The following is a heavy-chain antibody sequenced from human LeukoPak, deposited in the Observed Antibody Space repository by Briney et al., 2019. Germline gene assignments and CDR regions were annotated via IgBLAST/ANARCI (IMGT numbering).Heavy chain of an antibody. CDR1: GGSISSSSYY. CDR3: GWTYYDYGWGSYRIDY. Sequence: SETLSLTCTVSGGSISSSSYYWGWLRPPPGKGLESAGSIYYSGSTYYNPSLKSRVSISVGTSKNHFSLKLSSAPAADTAVYYCGWTYYDYGWGSYRIDYWRRGTVVTVSS. J-gene: IGHJ4*02. D-gene: IGHD3-16*02. V-gene: IGHV4-39*02. CDR2: IYYSGST.